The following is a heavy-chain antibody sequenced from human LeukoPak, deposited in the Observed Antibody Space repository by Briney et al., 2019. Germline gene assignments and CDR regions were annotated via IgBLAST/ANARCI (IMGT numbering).Heavy chain of an antibody. Sequence: GGSLRLSCAASGFTFSNYAMTWVRQAPGKGLEWVSTISPSGGRMYYAGSVKGHFTISRDNSKSTLYLQMNSLRGEDTAIYYCVKDWSDEARCGGDCLDYWGQGTQVTVSS. D-gene: IGHD2-21*02. CDR2: ISPSGGRM. CDR1: GFTFSNYA. V-gene: IGHV3-23*01. CDR3: VKDWSDEARCGGDCLDY. J-gene: IGHJ4*02.